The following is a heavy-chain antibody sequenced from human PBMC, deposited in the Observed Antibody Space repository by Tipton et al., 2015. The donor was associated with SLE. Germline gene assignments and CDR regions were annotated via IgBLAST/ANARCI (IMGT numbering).Heavy chain of an antibody. CDR3: ARAGYDFWSGKGYFQH. Sequence: TLSLTCAVYGGSFSGYYWSWIRKPPGKGLEWIGEINHSGSTNYNPSLKIRVTISVDTSKNQFSLKLSSVTAADTAVYYCARAGYDFWSGKGYFQHWGQGTLVTVSS. D-gene: IGHD3-3*01. CDR1: GGSFSGYY. V-gene: IGHV4-34*01. CDR2: INHSGST. J-gene: IGHJ1*01.